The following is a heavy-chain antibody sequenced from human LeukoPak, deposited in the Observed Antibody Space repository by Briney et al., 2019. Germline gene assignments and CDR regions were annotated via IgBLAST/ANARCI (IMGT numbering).Heavy chain of an antibody. D-gene: IGHD1-26*01. Sequence: GGSLRLSCAVSGFTVRDNYLNWVRQTPGKGLECVSVLYSGGAAYYADSVKGRFTISRDTSKNTLSLQMSSLRVEDTALYYCARGAFSPHGSYYGHWGQGTLVTVSS. J-gene: IGHJ4*02. CDR3: ARGAFSPHGSYYGH. V-gene: IGHV3-53*01. CDR1: GFTVRDNY. CDR2: LYSGGAA.